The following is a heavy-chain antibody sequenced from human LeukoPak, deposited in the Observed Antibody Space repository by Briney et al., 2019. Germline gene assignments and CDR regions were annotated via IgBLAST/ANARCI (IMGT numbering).Heavy chain of an antibody. V-gene: IGHV1-18*01. J-gene: IGHJ4*02. CDR2: ISAYNGNT. CDR1: GYTFTSYG. D-gene: IGHD3-22*01. Sequence: AASVKVSCKASGYTFTSYGISRVREAPGQGLEWMGWISAYNGNTNYAQKLQGRVTMTTDTSTSTAYMELRGLRSDDTAVYYCTRDDYDSTGYFDYWGQGTLVTVSS. CDR3: TRDDYDSTGYFDY.